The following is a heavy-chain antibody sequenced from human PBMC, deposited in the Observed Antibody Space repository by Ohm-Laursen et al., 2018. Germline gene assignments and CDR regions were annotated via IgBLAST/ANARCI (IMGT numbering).Heavy chain of an antibody. CDR3: ASSWATRDAFDI. J-gene: IGHJ3*02. Sequence: AASVKVSCKTSGGTFSSYAISWVRQAPGQGLEWMGGIIPIFGTANYAQKLQGRVTMTTDTSTSTAYMELRSLRSDDTAVYYCASSWATRDAFDIWGQGTMVTVSS. V-gene: IGHV1-69*05. D-gene: IGHD1-26*01. CDR2: IIPIFGTA. CDR1: GGTFSSYA.